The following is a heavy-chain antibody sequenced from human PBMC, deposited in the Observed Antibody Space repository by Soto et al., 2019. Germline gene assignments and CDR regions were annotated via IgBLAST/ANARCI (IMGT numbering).Heavy chain of an antibody. J-gene: IGHJ4*02. CDR1: GFTFSSYA. CDR2: ISGSGGST. Sequence: HPGGSLRLSCAASGFTFSSYAMSWVRQAPGKGLEWVSAISGSGGSTYYADSVKGRFTISRDNSKNTLYLQMNSLRAEDTAVYYCALAVVVVAAPFDYWGQGTLVTVSS. V-gene: IGHV3-23*01. D-gene: IGHD2-15*01. CDR3: ALAVVVVAAPFDY.